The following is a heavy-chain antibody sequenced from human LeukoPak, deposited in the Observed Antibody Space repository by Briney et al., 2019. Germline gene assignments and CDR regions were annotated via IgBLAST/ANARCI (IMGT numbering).Heavy chain of an antibody. CDR1: GFTFSSYA. Sequence: GRSLRLSCAASGFTFSSYAMNWVRQAPGKGLEWVAFISYDGSNKYYADSVKGRFTISRDNSKNTLYLQMNSLRAEDTAVYYCASQGGLLWFGELSGGMDVWGQGTTVTVSS. CDR2: ISYDGSNK. CDR3: ASQGGLLWFGELSGGMDV. J-gene: IGHJ6*02. V-gene: IGHV3-30-3*01. D-gene: IGHD3-10*01.